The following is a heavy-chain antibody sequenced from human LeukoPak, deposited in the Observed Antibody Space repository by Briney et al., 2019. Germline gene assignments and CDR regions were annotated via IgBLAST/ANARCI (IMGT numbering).Heavy chain of an antibody. D-gene: IGHD1-26*01. CDR3: ARPGRWEAFDI. CDR1: GDTFTTYW. J-gene: IGHJ3*02. CDR2: IYPGDSDT. Sequence: GESLKISCNVSGDTFTTYWIGWVRQMPGKGLEWMGIIYPGDSDTRYSPSFQGQVTISADKSISTAYLQWSSLKASDTAMYYCARPGRWEAFDIWGQGTMVTVSS. V-gene: IGHV5-51*01.